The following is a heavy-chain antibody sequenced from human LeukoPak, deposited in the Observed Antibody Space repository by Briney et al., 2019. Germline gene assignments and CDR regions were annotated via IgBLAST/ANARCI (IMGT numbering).Heavy chain of an antibody. CDR3: VRTAYSSSSRGAFDV. J-gene: IGHJ3*01. V-gene: IGHV3-23*01. CDR1: GFSFNTYG. CDR2: IDGGGGDT. D-gene: IGHD6-6*01. Sequence: PGGSLRLSCAASGFSFNTYGMSWVRQAPGQGLEWVSAIDGGGGDTFYADSVKGQFTISRDNSKNTLYLQMNSPKVEDTAIYYCVRTAYSSSSRGAFDVWGQGTMVTVSS.